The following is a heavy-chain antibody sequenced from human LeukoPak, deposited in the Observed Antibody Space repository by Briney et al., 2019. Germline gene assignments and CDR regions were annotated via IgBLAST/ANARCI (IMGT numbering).Heavy chain of an antibody. V-gene: IGHV1-2*02. CDR1: GYTFTSYD. CDR3: AINKAAKSLDY. Sequence: GASVKVPCKASGYTFTSYDINWVRQAPGQGLEWMGWINPNSGGTSYAQKFQGRVTMTRDTSISTGYMELSRLRFDDTAVYYCAINKAAKSLDYWGQGTLVTVSS. D-gene: IGHD6-25*01. CDR2: INPNSGGT. J-gene: IGHJ4*02.